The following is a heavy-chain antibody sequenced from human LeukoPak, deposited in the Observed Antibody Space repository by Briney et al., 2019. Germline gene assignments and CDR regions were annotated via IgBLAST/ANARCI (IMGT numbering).Heavy chain of an antibody. CDR3: ARDTGTVVDY. V-gene: IGHV4-59*01. Sequence: PSETLSLTCTVSGGSISTYYWSWIRQPPGKGLEWIGYIYYSGSTNYNPSLKSRVTTSVDTSKNQFTLKLSSVTAADTAVYYCARDTGTVVDYWGQGTLVTVSS. CDR1: GGSISTYY. CDR2: IYYSGST. D-gene: IGHD4-23*01. J-gene: IGHJ4*02.